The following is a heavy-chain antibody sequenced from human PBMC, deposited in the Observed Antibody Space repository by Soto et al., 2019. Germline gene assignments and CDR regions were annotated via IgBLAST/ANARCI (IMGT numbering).Heavy chain of an antibody. Sequence: QVQLVESGGGVVQPGRSLRLSCAASGFTFSSYGMHWVRQAPGKGLEWVAFISYDGSNKYYADSVKGRFTISRDNSKNTVVLQINSLRPEDTAVYYCAKDTGSGGASFDHLGQGTPVTVSS. J-gene: IGHJ4*02. CDR2: ISYDGSNK. V-gene: IGHV3-30*18. D-gene: IGHD6-19*01. CDR3: AKDTGSGGASFDH. CDR1: GFTFSSYG.